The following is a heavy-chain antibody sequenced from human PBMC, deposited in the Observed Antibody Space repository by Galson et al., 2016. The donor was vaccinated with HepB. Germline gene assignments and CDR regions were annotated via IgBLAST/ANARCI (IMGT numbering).Heavy chain of an antibody. CDR1: GGTFRSQA. V-gene: IGHV1-69*01. J-gene: IGHJ4*02. CDR2: IIPLFPAG. CDR3: ARSTGTAGQGYYLNY. Sequence: SCKASGGTFRSQAFSWVRQAPGQGLEWVGGIIPLFPAGEVAQRFQGRVTITANESTDTVFMELTSLTSDDTAVYFCARSTGTAGQGYYLNYWGQGTLVTVSS. D-gene: IGHD1-1*01.